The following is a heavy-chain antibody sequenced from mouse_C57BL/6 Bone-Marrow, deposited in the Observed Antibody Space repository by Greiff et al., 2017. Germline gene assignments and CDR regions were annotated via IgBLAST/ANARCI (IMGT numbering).Heavy chain of an antibody. CDR3: ARTPPSFYPYFDY. CDR1: GYTFTSYW. CDR2: IDPSDSYT. J-gene: IGHJ2*01. V-gene: IGHV1-59*01. D-gene: IGHD2-3*01. Sequence: QVQLKQPGAELVRPGTSVKLSCKASGYTFTSYWMHWVKQRPGQGLEWIGVIDPSDSYTNYPQKFKGKATLTVDTSSSTAYMQLSSLTSEDSAVYYCARTPPSFYPYFDYWGQGTTLTVSS.